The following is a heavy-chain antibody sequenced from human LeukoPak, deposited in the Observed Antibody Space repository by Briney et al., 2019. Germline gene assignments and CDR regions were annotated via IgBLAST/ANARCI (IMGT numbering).Heavy chain of an antibody. D-gene: IGHD3-16*01. J-gene: IGHJ3*02. V-gene: IGHV3-7*01. CDR2: MNPDGSQK. CDR3: TRDVREAYDI. Sequence: GGSLSLSCEASGFSFGGFWMNWVRQAPGKGPERVANMNPDGSQKLYVDSVKGRFTISRDNAKNSLYLQMNSLRVEDTAVYYCTRDVREAYDIWGHGTMVTVSS. CDR1: GFSFGGFW.